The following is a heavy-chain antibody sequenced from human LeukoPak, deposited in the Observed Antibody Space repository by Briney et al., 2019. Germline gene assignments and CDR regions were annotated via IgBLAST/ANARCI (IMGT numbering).Heavy chain of an antibody. J-gene: IGHJ3*02. CDR2: ISGSGGST. Sequence: PGGSLRLSCATSGFTFSSYAMSWVRQAPGKGLEWVSAISGSGGSTYYADSVKGRFTISRDNSKNTLYLQMNSLRAEDTAVYYCARRVAVRPRYGFDIWGQGTMVTVSS. CDR1: GFTFSSYA. D-gene: IGHD6-6*01. V-gene: IGHV3-23*01. CDR3: ARRVAVRPRYGFDI.